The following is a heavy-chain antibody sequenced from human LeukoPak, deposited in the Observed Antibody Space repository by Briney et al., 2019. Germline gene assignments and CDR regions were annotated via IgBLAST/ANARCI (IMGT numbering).Heavy chain of an antibody. V-gene: IGHV4-34*01. CDR3: ARGTRGYSYGNYYCYMDV. Sequence: SETLSLTCAVYGGSFSGYYWSWLRQPPGKGLERIGEINHSGSTNYNPSLKSRVTISVDTSKNQFSLKLSSVTAADTAVYYCARGTRGYSYGNYYCYMDVWGKGTTVTVSS. CDR2: INHSGST. J-gene: IGHJ6*03. CDR1: GGSFSGYY. D-gene: IGHD5-18*01.